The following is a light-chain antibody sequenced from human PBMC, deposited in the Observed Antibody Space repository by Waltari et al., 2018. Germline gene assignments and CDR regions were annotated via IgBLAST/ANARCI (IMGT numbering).Light chain of an antibody. CDR3: SSYAGSNNWV. V-gene: IGLV2-8*01. CDR1: SSDVGGYNY. Sequence: QSALTQPPSASGSPGQSVTISCTGTSSDVGGYNYVSWYQQHPGKAPKLMIYEVNKRPSGVPDRFSGSKSGNTASLTVSGLQADDEADYFCSSYAGSNNWVFGGGTKLTVL. CDR2: EVN. J-gene: IGLJ3*02.